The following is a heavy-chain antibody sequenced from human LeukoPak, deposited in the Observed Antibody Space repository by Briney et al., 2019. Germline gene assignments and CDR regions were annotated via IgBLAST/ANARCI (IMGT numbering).Heavy chain of an antibody. CDR3: ARDGLPAARDI. Sequence: GGSLTLSCAGSGFIFRQLWMQWVRQVPGKGLVWVSRINGDGSSTNYADSVKGRFTISRDNAKNTLYLQMNSLRAEDTAVYYCARDGLPAARDIWGQGTMVTVSS. J-gene: IGHJ3*02. V-gene: IGHV3-74*01. CDR1: GFIFRQLW. CDR2: INGDGSST. D-gene: IGHD6-6*01.